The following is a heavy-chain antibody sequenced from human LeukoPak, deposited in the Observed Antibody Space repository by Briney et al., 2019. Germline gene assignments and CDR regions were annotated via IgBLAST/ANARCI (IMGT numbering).Heavy chain of an antibody. CDR1: GFTFSTTW. J-gene: IGHJ4*02. CDR2: IESDGRST. Sequence: GGSLRLSCEGSGFTFSTTWMHWVRLAPGKGLVWVAHIESDGRSTTYADSVKGRFTISRDNAKNTLYLQMNSLRAEDTAVYYCARDRFYRLDYWGQGTLVTVSS. D-gene: IGHD2/OR15-2a*01. CDR3: ARDRFYRLDY. V-gene: IGHV3-74*03.